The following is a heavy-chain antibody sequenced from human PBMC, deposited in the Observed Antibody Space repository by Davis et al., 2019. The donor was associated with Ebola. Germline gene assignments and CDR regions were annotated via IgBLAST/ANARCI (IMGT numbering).Heavy chain of an antibody. J-gene: IGHJ4*02. CDR1: GYSFTSYW. V-gene: IGHV5-10-1*01. CDR3: ATEDGYNSLFDY. D-gene: IGHD5-24*01. Sequence: GESLKISCKGSGYSFTSYWISWVRQMPGKGLEWMGRIDPSDSYTNYSPSFQGHVTISADKSISTAYLQWSSLKASDTAMYYCATEDGYNSLFDYWGQGTLVTVSS. CDR2: IDPSDSYT.